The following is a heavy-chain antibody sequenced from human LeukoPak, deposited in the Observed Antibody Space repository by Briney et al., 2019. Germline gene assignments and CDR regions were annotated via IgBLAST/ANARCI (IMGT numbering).Heavy chain of an antibody. V-gene: IGHV4-34*01. Sequence: SETLSLTCAVYGGSFSGYYWSWIRQPPGKGLEWIGEINHSGSTNYNPSLKSRVTISVDTSKNQFSLKLSSVTAADTAVYYCATGNPDCSGGSCYHYYYYGMDVWGQGTTVTVSS. CDR1: GGSFSGYY. CDR2: INHSGST. J-gene: IGHJ6*02. CDR3: ATGNPDCSGGSCYHYYYYGMDV. D-gene: IGHD2-15*01.